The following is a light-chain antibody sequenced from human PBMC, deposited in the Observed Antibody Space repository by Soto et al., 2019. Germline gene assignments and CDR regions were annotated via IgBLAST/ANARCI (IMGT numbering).Light chain of an antibody. CDR2: EAS. CDR1: QSVSSY. Sequence: EIVLTQSPATLSLSPGERATLSCRASQSVSSYLAWYQQKPGQAPRLLMYEASNRATGIPARFSGGGSGTEFTLIISSLQSEDSAVYYCQQYNSWLWTFGQGTKVDIK. J-gene: IGKJ1*01. CDR3: QQYNSWLWT. V-gene: IGKV3D-15*01.